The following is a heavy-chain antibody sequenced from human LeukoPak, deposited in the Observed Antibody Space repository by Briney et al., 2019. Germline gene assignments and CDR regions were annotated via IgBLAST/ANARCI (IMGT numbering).Heavy chain of an antibody. CDR1: GFTFSTYG. D-gene: IGHD3-10*01. CDR2: ISYDGSNK. J-gene: IGHJ4*02. V-gene: IGHV3-30*18. CDR3: AKDIQHYYGSGSYRAFDY. Sequence: GGSLRFSCAASGFTFSTYGMHWVRQAPGKGLEWVAVISYDGSNKYYADSVKGRFTISRDNSKNTLYLQMNSLRAEDTAVYYCAKDIQHYYGSGSYRAFDYWGEGTLVTVSS.